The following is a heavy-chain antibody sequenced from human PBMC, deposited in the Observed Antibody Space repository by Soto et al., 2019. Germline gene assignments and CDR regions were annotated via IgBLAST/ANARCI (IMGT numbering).Heavy chain of an antibody. CDR2: IYHSGST. D-gene: IGHD2-2*01. J-gene: IGHJ4*02. CDR1: GVSISNTNW. Sequence: QVQLQESGPGLVEPSGTLSLTCAVSGVSISNTNWWSWVRQPPGKGLEWIGQIYHSGSTNYNPSLKSRVTISIDTSNNQFSLKVYSVTAADTAVYYCASVLVPAAIHYWGQGTLVAVSS. CDR3: ASVLVPAAIHY. V-gene: IGHV4-4*02.